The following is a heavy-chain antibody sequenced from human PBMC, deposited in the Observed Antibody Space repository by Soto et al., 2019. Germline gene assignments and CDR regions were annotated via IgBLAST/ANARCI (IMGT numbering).Heavy chain of an antibody. V-gene: IGHV3-30*18. CDR3: AKDAYYGSSGYYYYFDY. CDR1: GIAFSSYG. Sequence: QVQLVESGGGVVQPGRSLRLSCAASGIAFSSYGMHWVRQAPGKGLEWVAVISSDGGDKDYVDSVKGRFTISRDNIKNTLYLQMNSLRAEDTAVYYCAKDAYYGSSGYYYYFDYWGQGTLVTVSS. D-gene: IGHD3-22*01. CDR2: ISSDGGDK. J-gene: IGHJ4*02.